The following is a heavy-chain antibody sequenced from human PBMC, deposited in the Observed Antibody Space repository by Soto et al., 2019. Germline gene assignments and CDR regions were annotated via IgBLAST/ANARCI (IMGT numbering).Heavy chain of an antibody. V-gene: IGHV3-74*01. D-gene: IGHD6-19*01. CDR2: INSDGSST. Sequence: HPGGSLRLSCAASGFTFSRYWMHWVRQVPGKGLVWVSRINSDGSSTDYAASVKGRFTVSRDNAKNTLYLQMNSLRAEDTAVYYCAVAVAGTINPPDYWGQGTLVTVSS. CDR1: GFTFSRYW. CDR3: AVAVAGTINPPDY. J-gene: IGHJ4*02.